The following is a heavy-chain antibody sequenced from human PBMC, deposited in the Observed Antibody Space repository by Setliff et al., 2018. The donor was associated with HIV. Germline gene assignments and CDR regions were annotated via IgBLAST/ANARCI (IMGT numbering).Heavy chain of an antibody. V-gene: IGHV5-51*01. J-gene: IGHJ2*01. CDR2: IFPRDSDT. D-gene: IGHD3-9*01. CDR1: GYSFTSYW. Sequence: PGESLKISCKGSGYSFTSYWIGWVRQMPGKGLEWMGIIFPRDSDTRYRPSFQGQVTISVDKSISTAYLQWNSLKASDTAIYYCARALDFLTEQLNWFFPLWGRGTLVTVSS. CDR3: ARALDFLTEQLNWFFPL.